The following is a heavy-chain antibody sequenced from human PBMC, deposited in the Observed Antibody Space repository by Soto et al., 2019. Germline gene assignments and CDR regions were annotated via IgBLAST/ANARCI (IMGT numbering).Heavy chain of an antibody. CDR2: ISAYNGNT. CDR3: ARDLCSNYYYYGMDV. Sequence: APVKVSCKASGYTFTSYGISWVRQAPGQGLEWMGWISAYNGNTNYAQKLQGRVTMTTDTSTSTAYMELRSLRSDDTAVYYCARDLCSNYYYYGMDVWRQGTTVTVSS. J-gene: IGHJ6*02. V-gene: IGHV1-18*01. CDR1: GYTFTSYG. D-gene: IGHD3-10*02.